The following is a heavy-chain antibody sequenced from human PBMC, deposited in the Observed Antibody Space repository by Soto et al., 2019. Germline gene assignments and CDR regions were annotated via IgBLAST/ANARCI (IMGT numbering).Heavy chain of an antibody. J-gene: IGHJ5*02. V-gene: IGHV4-59*11. CDR3: AREEGGWFDP. D-gene: IGHD2-15*01. CDR1: GGSISSHY. CDR2: IYSSGIT. Sequence: PSETLSLTCTVSGGSISSHYWSWIRQPPGEGLEWIGYIYSSGITNYNPSLKSRVTISVDTSKNQFSLRLSSVTAADTAVYYCAREEGGWFDPWGQGTLVTVSS.